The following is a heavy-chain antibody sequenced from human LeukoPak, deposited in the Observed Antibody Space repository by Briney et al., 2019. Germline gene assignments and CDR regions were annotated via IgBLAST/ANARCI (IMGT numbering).Heavy chain of an antibody. Sequence: WASVKVSCKASGYTFTRYYMHWVRQAPGQGLEWMGGIIPIFGTANYAQKFQGRVTITADESTSTAYMELSSLRSEDTAVYYCARGLLRYFDWSQRAAFDIWDQGTMVTVSS. V-gene: IGHV1-69*13. CDR1: GYTFTRYY. CDR2: IIPIFGTA. CDR3: ARGLLRYFDWSQRAAFDI. D-gene: IGHD3-9*01. J-gene: IGHJ3*02.